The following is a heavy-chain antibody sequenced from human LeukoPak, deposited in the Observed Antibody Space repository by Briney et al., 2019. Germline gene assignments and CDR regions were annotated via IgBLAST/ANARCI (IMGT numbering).Heavy chain of an antibody. CDR2: IYSGGST. Sequence: GGSLRLSWAASGFTVSSNYMSWVRQAPGKGLEWVSVIYSGGSTYYADSVKGRFTISRHNSKNTLYLQMNSLRAEDTAVYYRASSLSRDGYNYYFDYWGQGTLVTVSS. V-gene: IGHV3-53*04. J-gene: IGHJ4*02. D-gene: IGHD5-24*01. CDR1: GFTVSSNY. CDR3: ASSLSRDGYNYYFDY.